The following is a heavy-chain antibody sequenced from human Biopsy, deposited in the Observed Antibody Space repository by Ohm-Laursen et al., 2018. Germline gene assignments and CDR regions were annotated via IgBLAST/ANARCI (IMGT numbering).Heavy chain of an antibody. CDR2: ISETSSHI. CDR3: ARDSSRRAREGGMDV. D-gene: IGHD6-6*01. CDR1: GFSVSSYH. V-gene: IGHV3-21*01. J-gene: IGHJ6*02. Sequence: GSLRLSCAASGFSVSSYHMNWVRQAPGKGLAWISYISETSSHIYDADSVRGRFTVARDIAKNSLYLQLNSLRVEDTAVYYCARDSSRRAREGGMDVWGQGTTVTVSS.